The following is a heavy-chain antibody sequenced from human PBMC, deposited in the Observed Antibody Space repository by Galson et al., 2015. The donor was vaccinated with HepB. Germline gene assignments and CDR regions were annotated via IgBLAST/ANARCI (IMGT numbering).Heavy chain of an antibody. J-gene: IGHJ5*02. D-gene: IGHD6-19*01. Sequence: SLRLSCAASGFTFGDYAMSWFRQAPRKGLEWVGFIRSKAYGGTTEYAASVKGRFTISRDDSKSIAYLQMNSLKTEDTAVYYCTRHVGSCWLGWFDPWGQGTLVTVSS. CDR2: IRSKAYGGTT. CDR3: TRHVGSCWLGWFDP. V-gene: IGHV3-49*03. CDR1: GFTFGDYA.